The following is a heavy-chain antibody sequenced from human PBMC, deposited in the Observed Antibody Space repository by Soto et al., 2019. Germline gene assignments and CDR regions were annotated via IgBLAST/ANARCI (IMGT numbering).Heavy chain of an antibody. CDR1: GYCFTTYS. V-gene: IGHV1-18*01. CDR3: ARGRYGDY. J-gene: IGHJ4*02. D-gene: IGHD1-1*01. CDR2: ISAHNGNT. Sequence: QVHLVQSGAEVKKPGASVKVSCKGSGYCFTTYSITWVRQAPGQGLEWMEWISAHNGNTNYAQKLQGRVTVTRDTSTSTAYMELRSLRSDDTALYYCARGRYGDYWGQGALVTVSS.